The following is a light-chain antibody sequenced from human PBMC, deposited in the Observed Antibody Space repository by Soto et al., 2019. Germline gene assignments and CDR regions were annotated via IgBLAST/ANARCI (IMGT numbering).Light chain of an antibody. V-gene: IGKV3-15*01. Sequence: EILMTQSPATLSVSPGERATLSCRASQSVSSNLAWYQQKPGQAPRLLIYGAYTRATGIPARFSGSGFGTDFTLTISSLQSKDFEVYYCQQYDNWPFTFGPGTKVDIK. CDR2: GAY. J-gene: IGKJ3*01. CDR3: QQYDNWPFT. CDR1: QSVSSN.